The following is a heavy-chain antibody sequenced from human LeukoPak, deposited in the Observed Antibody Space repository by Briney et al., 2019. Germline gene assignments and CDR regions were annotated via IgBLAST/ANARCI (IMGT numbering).Heavy chain of an antibody. V-gene: IGHV4-30-2*01. J-gene: IGHJ4*02. CDR3: ARGRKRQMGRTGTFDY. CDR2: IYHSGST. D-gene: IGHD1-7*01. CDR1: GGSISSGGYY. Sequence: SETLSLTCTVSGGSISSGGYYWSWIRQPPGKGLEWIGYIYHSGSTNYNPSLKSRVTISVDTSKNQFSLKLSSVTAADTAVYYCARGRKRQMGRTGTFDYWGQGTLVTVSS.